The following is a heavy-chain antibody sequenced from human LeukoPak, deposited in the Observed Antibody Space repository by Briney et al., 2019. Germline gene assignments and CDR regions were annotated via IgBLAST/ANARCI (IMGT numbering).Heavy chain of an antibody. V-gene: IGHV3-23*01. CDR2: ISGGGGTT. CDR3: AKDQGYGSPTPAYWTA. Sequence: GGSLRLSCAASGFTFSSYAMSWVRQAPGKGLEWVSTISGGGGTTYYADSVKGRFTISRDESSNTLYLQMNSLRAEDTAVYYCAKDQGYGSPTPAYWTAWGQGTLVTVSS. D-gene: IGHD3-10*01. CDR1: GFTFSSYA. J-gene: IGHJ5*02.